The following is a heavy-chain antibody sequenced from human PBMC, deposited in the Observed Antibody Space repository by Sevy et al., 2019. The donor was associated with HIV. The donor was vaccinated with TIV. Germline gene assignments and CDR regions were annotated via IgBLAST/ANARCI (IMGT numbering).Heavy chain of an antibody. J-gene: IGHJ6*02. D-gene: IGHD4-17*01. CDR1: GGSVTSSSYY. CDR2: ISYTGTT. Sequence: SETLSLTCTVSGGSVTSSSYYWTWIRQPPGKGLECIGYISYTGTTNYNPSLKSRVTISVDTSKKQFSLKLSSVTAAATAMYYCARMGSPTEDGMDLWGQGTTVTVSS. CDR3: ARMGSPTEDGMDL. V-gene: IGHV4-61*01.